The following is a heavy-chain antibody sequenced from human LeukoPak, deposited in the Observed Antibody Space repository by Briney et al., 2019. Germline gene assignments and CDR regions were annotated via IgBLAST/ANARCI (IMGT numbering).Heavy chain of an antibody. CDR1: GASISSDY. CDR3: ARESIDRGEYDYYYGMDA. CDR2: IYSGGST. J-gene: IGHJ6*02. D-gene: IGHD3-10*01. Sequence: SGTLSLTCTVSGASISSDYWSWIRQPAGKGLEWIGRIYSGGSTKYNPSLKSRVSMSADTSKNQFSLNLSSVTAADTAVYYCARESIDRGEYDYYYGMDAWGQGTTVTVSS. V-gene: IGHV4-4*07.